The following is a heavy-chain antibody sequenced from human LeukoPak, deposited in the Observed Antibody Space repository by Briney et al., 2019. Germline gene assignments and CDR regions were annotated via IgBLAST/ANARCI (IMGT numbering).Heavy chain of an antibody. Sequence: PGGSLRLSCAASGFTFSSYAMSWVRQAPGKGLEWASAISGSGGSTYYADSVKGRFTISRDNSKNTLYLQMNSLRAEDTAVYYCAKDLTRCSSTSCFADYFDYWGQGTLVTVSS. CDR3: AKDLTRCSSTSCFADYFDY. V-gene: IGHV3-23*01. J-gene: IGHJ4*02. D-gene: IGHD2-2*01. CDR2: ISGSGGST. CDR1: GFTFSSYA.